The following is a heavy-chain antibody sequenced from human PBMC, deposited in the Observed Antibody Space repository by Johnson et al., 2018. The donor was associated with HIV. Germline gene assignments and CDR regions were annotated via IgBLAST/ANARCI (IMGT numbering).Heavy chain of an antibody. V-gene: IGHV3-30*04. J-gene: IGHJ3*02. Sequence: QVQLVESGGGVVQPGRSLRLSCAASGFTFSSYPMHWVRQAPGKGLEWVAVISYDGLNKYYADSVKGRFTISRDNSKNRLHLQMNSLRAEDTAVYFCARGVKQQLSFVDAFDIWGQGTMVTVSS. CDR1: GFTFSSYP. D-gene: IGHD6-13*01. CDR3: ARGVKQQLSFVDAFDI. CDR2: ISYDGLNK.